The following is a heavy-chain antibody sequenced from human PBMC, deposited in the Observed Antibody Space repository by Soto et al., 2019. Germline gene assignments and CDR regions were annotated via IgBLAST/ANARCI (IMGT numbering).Heavy chain of an antibody. CDR3: ARLSFSYGVDV. CDR2: SYHGGST. CDR1: GGSISSANW. J-gene: IGHJ6*02. V-gene: IGHV4-4*02. Sequence: QVLLQESGPGLVKPSGTLSLTCAVSGGSISSANWWTWVRQPPGKGLEWIGESYHGGSTSYNPSLKSRVTLSLDKFKNHFSLNLTSVTAADTAVYYSARLSFSYGVDVWGQGTTVTVSS.